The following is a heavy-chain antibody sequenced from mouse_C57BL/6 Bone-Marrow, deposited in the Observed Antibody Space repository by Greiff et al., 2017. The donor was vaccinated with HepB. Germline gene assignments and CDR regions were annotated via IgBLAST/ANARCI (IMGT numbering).Heavy chain of an antibody. J-gene: IGHJ3*01. CDR3: ARVYYGNSWFAY. CDR1: GFTFSSYA. Sequence: EVMLVESGGGLVKPGGSLKLSCAASGFTFSSYAMSWVRQTPEKRLEWVATISDGGSYTYYPDNVKGRFTISRDNAKNNLYLQMSHLKSEDTAMYYCARVYYGNSWFAYWGQGTLVTVSA. D-gene: IGHD2-1*01. V-gene: IGHV5-4*03. CDR2: ISDGGSYT.